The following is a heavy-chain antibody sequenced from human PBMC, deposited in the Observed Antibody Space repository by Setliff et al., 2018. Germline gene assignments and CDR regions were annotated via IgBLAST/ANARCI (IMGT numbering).Heavy chain of an antibody. J-gene: IGHJ6*02. V-gene: IGHV3-23*01. D-gene: IGHD2-21*02. CDR2: ISASGGST. CDR3: ARNWVTAQHYYYGMDV. CDR1: GFTFSSYA. Sequence: GGSLRLSCVASGFTFSSYAMSWVRQAPGKGLEWVSAISASGGSTYYADSVKGRFTISRDNSKNTLYLQMDSLRAEDTAVYYCARNWVTAQHYYYGMDVWGQGTTVTVSS.